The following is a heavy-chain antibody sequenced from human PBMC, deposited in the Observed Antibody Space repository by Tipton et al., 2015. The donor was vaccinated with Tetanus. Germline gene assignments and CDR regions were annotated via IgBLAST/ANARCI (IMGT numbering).Heavy chain of an antibody. CDR1: GDSISFYY. J-gene: IGHJ5*02. CDR2: IYYSGNT. V-gene: IGHV4-59*01. D-gene: IGHD1/OR15-1a*01. Sequence: TLSLTCTVSGDSISFYYWSWIRQPPGKGLEWIGYIYYSGNTKYNPPLKSRVTMSVDTSKNQFSLNLTSVTPADTAVYYCARDLRRSQQNNWFAPWGQGTLVTVSS. CDR3: ARDLRRSQQNNWFAP.